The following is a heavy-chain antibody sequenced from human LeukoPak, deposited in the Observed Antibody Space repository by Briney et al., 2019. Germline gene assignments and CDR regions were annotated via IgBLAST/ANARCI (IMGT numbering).Heavy chain of an antibody. CDR3: AKARDGYSLDAFDI. CDR1: GGTFSSYA. V-gene: IGHV1-69*06. J-gene: IGHJ3*02. Sequence: ASVKVSCKASGGTFSSYAISWVRQAPGQGLEWTGGIIPIFGTANYAQKFQGRVTITADKSTSTAYMELSSLRSEDTAVYYCAKARDGYSLDAFDIWGQGTMVTVSS. D-gene: IGHD5-24*01. CDR2: IIPIFGTA.